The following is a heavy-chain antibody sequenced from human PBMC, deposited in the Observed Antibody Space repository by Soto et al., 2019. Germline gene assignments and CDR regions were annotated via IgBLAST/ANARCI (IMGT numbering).Heavy chain of an antibody. Sequence: PGGSLRLSCAASGFTFSSYAMSWVRQAPGKGLEWVSAISGSGGSTYYADSVKGRFTISRDNSKNTLYLQMNSLRAEDTAVYYCARVLDLAVLRFLEWLLYPGGMDVWGQGTTVTVSS. V-gene: IGHV3-23*01. CDR1: GFTFSSYA. D-gene: IGHD3-3*01. CDR2: ISGSGGST. J-gene: IGHJ6*02. CDR3: ARVLDLAVLRFLEWLLYPGGMDV.